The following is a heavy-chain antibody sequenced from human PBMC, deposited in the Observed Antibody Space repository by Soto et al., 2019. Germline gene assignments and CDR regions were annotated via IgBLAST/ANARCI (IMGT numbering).Heavy chain of an antibody. CDR1: GFTFDDYA. V-gene: IGHV3-9*01. D-gene: IGHD4-17*01. J-gene: IGHJ6*03. Sequence: EVQLVASGGGLVQPGRSMSLSCAASGFTFDDYAIHWVRQAPGKGLEWVSGVSWNSCSIGYADSVKDRCTISSDNAKNSLYLQMNSLRSEDTALYYCAKGGWDYGDYGDYYYYMYVWGKGTTVTVSS. CDR2: VSWNSCSI. CDR3: AKGGWDYGDYGDYYYYMYV.